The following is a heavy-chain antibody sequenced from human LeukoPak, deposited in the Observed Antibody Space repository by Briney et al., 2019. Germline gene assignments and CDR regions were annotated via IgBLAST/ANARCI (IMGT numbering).Heavy chain of an antibody. CDR2: ISSSGSTI. CDR3: AELGITMIGGV. J-gene: IGHJ6*04. CDR1: GFTFSDYY. Sequence: GGSLRLSCAASGFTFSDYYMNWVRQAPGKGLEWVSYISSSGSTIYYADSVKGRFTISRDNAKNSLYLQMDSLRAEDTAVYYCAELGITMIGGVWGKGTTVTISS. D-gene: IGHD3-10*02. V-gene: IGHV3-11*04.